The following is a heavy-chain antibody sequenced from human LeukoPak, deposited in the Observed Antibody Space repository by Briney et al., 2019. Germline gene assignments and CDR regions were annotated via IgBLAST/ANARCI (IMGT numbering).Heavy chain of an antibody. CDR1: RYTFASYA. Sequence: ASVKVSCKASRYTFASYAMHWVRQAPGQRLEWMGWINAGNGNTKYSQKFQGRVTMTRDTSTSTVYMELSSLRSEDTAVYYCARAFIVGAIPFDYWGQGTLVTVSS. CDR3: ARAFIVGAIPFDY. CDR2: INAGNGNT. J-gene: IGHJ4*02. V-gene: IGHV1-3*01. D-gene: IGHD1-26*01.